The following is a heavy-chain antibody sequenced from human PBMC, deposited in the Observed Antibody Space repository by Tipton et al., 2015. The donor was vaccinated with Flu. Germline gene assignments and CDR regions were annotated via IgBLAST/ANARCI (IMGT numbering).Heavy chain of an antibody. V-gene: IGHV4-59*01. CDR2: IYYSGST. J-gene: IGHJ3*01. D-gene: IGHD4-17*01. CDR1: GGTISSYY. CDR3: GRGDDNGDSASAFHV. Sequence: LRLSCTVSGGTISSYYWSWIRQPQGKGLEWIGYIYYSGSTNYNPALKSRVDISIDTSENQISLKLSSVTAADTAVYYCGRGDDNGDSASAFHVWGRGTLFTVS.